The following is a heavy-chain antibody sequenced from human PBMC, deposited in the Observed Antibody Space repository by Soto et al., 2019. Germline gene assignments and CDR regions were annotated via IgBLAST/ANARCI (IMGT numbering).Heavy chain of an antibody. CDR3: ASDWFSVAGRLHFDH. CDR2: IDYSGST. J-gene: IGHJ4*02. CDR1: GGSITTYY. Sequence: SETLSLTCTVSGGSITTYYWSWLRQPPGKGLGWIGYIDYSGSTSYSPSLNSRVTISIDTSKKQLSLRLSSVTAADTAVYYCASDWFSVAGRLHFDHWGQGTLVTVSS. D-gene: IGHD6-19*01. V-gene: IGHV4-59*01.